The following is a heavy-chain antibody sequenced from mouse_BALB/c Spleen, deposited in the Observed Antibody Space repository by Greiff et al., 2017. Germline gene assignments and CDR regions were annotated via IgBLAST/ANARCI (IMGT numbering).Heavy chain of an antibody. D-gene: IGHD1-1*01. V-gene: IGHV5-6-3*01. Sequence: EVQRVESGGGLVQPGGSLKLSCAASGFTFSSYGMSWVRQTPDKRLEWVATINSNGGSTYYPDSVKGRFTISSDNAKNTLYLQMSSLKSEDTAMYYCARERFITTVVAFDYWGQGTTLTVSS. CDR3: ARERFITTVVAFDY. J-gene: IGHJ2*01. CDR1: GFTFSSYG. CDR2: INSNGGST.